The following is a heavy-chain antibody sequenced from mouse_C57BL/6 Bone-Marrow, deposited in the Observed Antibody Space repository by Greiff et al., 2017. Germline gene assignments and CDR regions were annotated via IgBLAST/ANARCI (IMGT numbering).Heavy chain of an antibody. CDR1: GYSITSGYY. CDR2: ISYDGSN. D-gene: IGHD1-1*01. V-gene: IGHV3-6*01. J-gene: IGHJ1*03. CDR3: ATLYYGSSYFDV. Sequence: DVKLVESGPGLVKPSQSLSLTCSVTGYSITSGYYWNWIRQFPGNKLEWMGYISYDGSNNYNPSLKNRISITRDTSKNQFFLKLNSVTTEDTATYYCATLYYGSSYFDVWGTGTTVTVSS.